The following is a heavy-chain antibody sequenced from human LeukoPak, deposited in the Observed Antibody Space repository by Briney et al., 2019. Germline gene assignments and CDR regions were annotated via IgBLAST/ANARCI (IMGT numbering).Heavy chain of an antibody. J-gene: IGHJ4*02. CDR3: ARRSIAARSGFN. V-gene: IGHV5-51*01. CDR2: IYPGDSDT. Sequence: HGESLQISCKGSGYNFTNYWIGWVRQMPGKGLEWMGLIYPGDSDTRYSPSFQGQVTISADKSINTAYLQWNSLKASDTAMYYCARRSIAARSGFNWGQGTLVTVSS. CDR1: GYNFTNYW. D-gene: IGHD6-6*01.